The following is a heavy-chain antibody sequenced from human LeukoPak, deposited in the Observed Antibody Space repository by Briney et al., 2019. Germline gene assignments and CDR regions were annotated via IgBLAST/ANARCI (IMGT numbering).Heavy chain of an antibody. J-gene: IGHJ4*02. D-gene: IGHD6-19*01. Sequence: GGSLRLSCAASGFTFSSYAMGWVRQAPGKGLKWVSAISGGGDSTYYADSVKGRFTISRDNSKNTLYLQMNSLRAEDTAVYYCTKGGHSSGWAPDYWGQGTLVTVSS. CDR3: TKGGHSSGWAPDY. V-gene: IGHV3-23*01. CDR2: ISGGGDST. CDR1: GFTFSSYA.